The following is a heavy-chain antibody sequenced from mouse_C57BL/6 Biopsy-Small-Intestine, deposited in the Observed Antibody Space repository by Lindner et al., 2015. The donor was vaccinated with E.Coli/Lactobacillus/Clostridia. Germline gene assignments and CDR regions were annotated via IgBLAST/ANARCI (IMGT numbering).Heavy chain of an antibody. V-gene: IGHV1-42*01. CDR3: SYGNYF. CDR1: GYAFSNYW. J-gene: IGHJ2*01. Sequence: VQLQESGAELVKPGASVKISCKASGYAFSNYWMNWVKQSPEKSLEWIGEINPSTGGSTYNQKFKAKATLTVDKSSSTAYMQLKSLTSEDSAVYYCSYGNYFWGQGTTLTVSS. CDR2: INPSTGGS. D-gene: IGHD2-1*01.